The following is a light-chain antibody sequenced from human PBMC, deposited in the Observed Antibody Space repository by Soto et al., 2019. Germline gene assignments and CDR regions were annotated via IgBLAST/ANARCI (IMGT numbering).Light chain of an antibody. CDR3: QQYNNWPWT. CDR2: GAF. Sequence: EIVMTQSPATLSVSPGARATLSCRASQSVSSNLAWYQQKPGQAPRLLIYGAFPRATGIPARFSGSGSGTEFSLTISSLQSEDFAVYYCQQYNNWPWTFGQGTRWIS. V-gene: IGKV3-15*01. J-gene: IGKJ1*01. CDR1: QSVSSN.